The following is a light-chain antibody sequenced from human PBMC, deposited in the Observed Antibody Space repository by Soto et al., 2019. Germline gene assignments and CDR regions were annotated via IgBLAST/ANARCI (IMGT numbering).Light chain of an antibody. CDR1: QGINTY. Sequence: DIQLTQSPSFLSASVGDRVTITCRASQGINTYLAWYQQKLGKAPKVLIYDASKLHIGVPSRFSGSGSGTEFTFTISSLQPEDFATYFCQQLNTYSSCGGGTKVEIK. V-gene: IGKV1-9*01. CDR2: DAS. J-gene: IGKJ4*01. CDR3: QQLNTYSS.